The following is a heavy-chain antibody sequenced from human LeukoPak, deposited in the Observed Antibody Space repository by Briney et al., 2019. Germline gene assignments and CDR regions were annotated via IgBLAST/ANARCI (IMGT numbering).Heavy chain of an antibody. CDR1: GGSISSGDYY. CDR3: ARDRITMVRGVMPHGMDV. J-gene: IGHJ6*04. CDR2: IYYSGST. V-gene: IGHV4-30-4*01. Sequence: PSETLSLTCTVSGGSISSGDYYWSWIRQPPGKGLEWIGYIYYSGSTYYNPSLKGRVTISVDTSKNQFSLKLSSVTAADTAVYYCARDRITMVRGVMPHGMDVWGKGTTVTVSS. D-gene: IGHD3-10*01.